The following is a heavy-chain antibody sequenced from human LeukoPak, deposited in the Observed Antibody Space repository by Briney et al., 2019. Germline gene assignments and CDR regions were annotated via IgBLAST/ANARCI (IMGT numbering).Heavy chain of an antibody. CDR1: GFTFSSYG. D-gene: IGHD6-6*01. J-gene: IGHJ4*02. CDR3: ARGKVYSSSFQDY. V-gene: IGHV3-30*03. Sequence: GGSLRLSCAASGFTFSSYGMHWVRQAPGKGLEWVAVISYDGSNKYYADSVKGRFTISRDNSKNTLYLQMNSLRAEDTAVYYCARGKVYSSSFQDYWGQGTLVTVSS. CDR2: ISYDGSNK.